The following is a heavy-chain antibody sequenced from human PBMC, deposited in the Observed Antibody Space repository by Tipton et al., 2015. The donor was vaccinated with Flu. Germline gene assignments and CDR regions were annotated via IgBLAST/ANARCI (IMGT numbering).Heavy chain of an antibody. D-gene: IGHD3-10*01. J-gene: IGHJ4*02. V-gene: IGHV4-59*01. CDR3: ARGSGSGTYVIFDY. CDR2: IYYSGST. Sequence: TLSLTCTVSGGSISSYYWSWIRQPPGKGLEWIGYIYYSGSTNYNPSLKSRVTISVDTSKNQFSLKLSSMTAADTAVYYCARGSGSGTYVIFDYWGQGTLVTVSS. CDR1: GGSISSYY.